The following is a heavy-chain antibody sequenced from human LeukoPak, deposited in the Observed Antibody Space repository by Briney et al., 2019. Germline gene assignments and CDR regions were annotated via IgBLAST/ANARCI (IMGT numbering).Heavy chain of an antibody. Sequence: GGSLRLSCAASGFTFSGYAMSWVRQAPGKGLEWVSAISGSGGSTYYADSVKGRFTISRDNSKNTLYLQMNSLRAEDTAVYYCAKDFSYYYDSSGSHLDYWGQGTLVTVSS. D-gene: IGHD3-22*01. CDR2: ISGSGGST. J-gene: IGHJ4*02. CDR1: GFTFSGYA. V-gene: IGHV3-23*01. CDR3: AKDFSYYYDSSGSHLDY.